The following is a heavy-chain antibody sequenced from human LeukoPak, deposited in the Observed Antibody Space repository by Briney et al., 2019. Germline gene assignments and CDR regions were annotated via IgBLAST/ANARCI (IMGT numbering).Heavy chain of an antibody. CDR1: GGSISSHY. V-gene: IGHV4-59*11. Sequence: SETLSLTCTVSGGSISSHYWNWIRQPPGKGLEWVGYMYYSGSTSYNPSLKSRVTISVDTSKNQFSLKLSSVTAADTAVYYCARWSAYCGGDCYNYFDYWGQGTLVTVSS. CDR2: MYYSGST. D-gene: IGHD2-21*02. J-gene: IGHJ4*02. CDR3: ARWSAYCGGDCYNYFDY.